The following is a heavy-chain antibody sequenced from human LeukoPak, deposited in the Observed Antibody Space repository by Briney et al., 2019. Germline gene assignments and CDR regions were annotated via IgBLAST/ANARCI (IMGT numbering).Heavy chain of an antibody. J-gene: IGHJ4*02. CDR2: ISWNSGSI. V-gene: IGHV3-9*01. CDR3: AKDGGSGVGEFLYFDY. CDR1: GFTFDDYA. Sequence: GGSLRLSCAASGFTFDDYAMHWVRQAPGKGLEWFSGISWNSGSIGYADSVKCRFTISRDNAKNSLYLQMNSLRAEDTALYYCAKDGGSGVGEFLYFDYWGQGTLVTVSS. D-gene: IGHD3-10*01.